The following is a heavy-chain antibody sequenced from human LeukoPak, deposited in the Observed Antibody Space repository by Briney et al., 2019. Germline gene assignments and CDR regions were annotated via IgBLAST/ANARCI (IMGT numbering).Heavy chain of an antibody. J-gene: IGHJ4*02. Sequence: GGSLRLSCAASRFTFSNAWMNWVRQAPGKGLEWVGRIKSKVDGETTDYAAPVKGRFTISRDDSNNMVYLQMNSLKIEDTAVYYCAIDEPNYTPYDFDYWGQGTLVTASS. D-gene: IGHD4/OR15-4a*01. CDR3: AIDEPNYTPYDFDY. CDR2: IKSKVDGETT. V-gene: IGHV3-15*01. CDR1: RFTFSNAW.